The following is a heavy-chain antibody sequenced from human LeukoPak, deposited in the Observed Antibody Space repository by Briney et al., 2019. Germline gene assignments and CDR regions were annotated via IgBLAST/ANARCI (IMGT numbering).Heavy chain of an antibody. D-gene: IGHD3-16*01. J-gene: IGHJ4*02. CDR2: ISWDGGST. V-gene: IGHV3-43*02. CDR3: AKDRGGVDY. CDR1: GFTFSSYA. Sequence: GGSLRLSCAASGFTFSSYAMSWVRQAPGKGLEWVSVISWDGGSTSYADSVKGRFTISRDNSKTSLYLQMNSLRSEDSALYYCAKDRGGVDYWGQGTLVTVSS.